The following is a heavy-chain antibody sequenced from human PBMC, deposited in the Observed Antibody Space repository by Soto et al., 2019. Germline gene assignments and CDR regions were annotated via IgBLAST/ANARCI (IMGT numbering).Heavy chain of an antibody. Sequence: SQTLSLPCAVYGGSFSGYYWSWIRQPPGKGLEWIGEINHSGSTNYNPSLKSRVTISVDTSKNQFSLKLSSVTAADTAVYYCARVYGSGREEIDYWGQGTLVTVSS. J-gene: IGHJ4*02. CDR1: GGSFSGYY. CDR3: ARVYGSGREEIDY. D-gene: IGHD3-10*01. CDR2: INHSGST. V-gene: IGHV4-34*01.